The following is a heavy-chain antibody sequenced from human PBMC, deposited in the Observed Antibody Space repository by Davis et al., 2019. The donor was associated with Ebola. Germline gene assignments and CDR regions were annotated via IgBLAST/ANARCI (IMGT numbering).Heavy chain of an antibody. Sequence: ASVKVSCKASGYTFTSYGISWVRQAPGQGLEWMGWISAYNGNTNYAQKLQGRVTMTTDTSTSTAYMELRSLRSDDTAVYYCAREGWLQLSGGHYYYGMDVWGKGTTVTVSS. V-gene: IGHV1-18*01. CDR1: GYTFTSYG. CDR3: AREGWLQLSGGHYYYGMDV. CDR2: ISAYNGNT. J-gene: IGHJ6*04. D-gene: IGHD5-24*01.